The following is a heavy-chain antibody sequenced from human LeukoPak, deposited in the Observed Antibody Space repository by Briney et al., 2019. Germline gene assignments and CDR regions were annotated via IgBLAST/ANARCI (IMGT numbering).Heavy chain of an antibody. CDR1: GGIFSSYA. CDR2: IIPIFGTA. J-gene: IGHJ4*02. Sequence: SVKVSCKASGGIFSSYAISWVRQAPGQGLEWMGGIIPIFGTANYAQKFQGRVTITADKSTSTAYMELSSLRSEDTAVYYCARDQLRYYDSGEEDWGQGTLVTVSS. V-gene: IGHV1-69*06. D-gene: IGHD3-22*01. CDR3: ARDQLRYYDSGEED.